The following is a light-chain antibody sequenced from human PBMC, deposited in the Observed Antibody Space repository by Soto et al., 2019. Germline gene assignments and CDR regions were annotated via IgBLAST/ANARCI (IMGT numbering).Light chain of an antibody. V-gene: IGKV3-15*01. Sequence: EIVMTQSPATLSVSPGERATLSCRASQSVSXXXAWYQQKPGQAPRLLIYGASTRATGIPARFSGSGSGTXFXXXXXXXXXXXXAVYYCQXXNNWPPWTFGQGTKVEIK. J-gene: IGKJ1*01. CDR1: QSVSXX. CDR2: GAS. CDR3: QXXNNWPPWT.